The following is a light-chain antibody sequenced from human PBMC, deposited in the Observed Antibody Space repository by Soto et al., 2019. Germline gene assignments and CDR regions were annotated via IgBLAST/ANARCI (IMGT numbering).Light chain of an antibody. CDR1: ERVHRN. J-gene: IGKJ3*01. CDR3: QHYNTWPPT. Sequence: EMVMTQSPATLSVSPGDRVTLSCRASERVHRNLAWYQQKPGQGPSLLIYYASTRATGVPDRFTGSGSGTEFTLTISSLQSEDSGVYHCQHYNTWPPTFGPGTNVEIK. V-gene: IGKV3-15*01. CDR2: YAS.